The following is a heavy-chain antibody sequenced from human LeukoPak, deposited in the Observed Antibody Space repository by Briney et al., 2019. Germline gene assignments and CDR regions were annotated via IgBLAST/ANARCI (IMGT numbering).Heavy chain of an antibody. J-gene: IGHJ4*02. CDR2: INPNSGDT. CDR1: GYTFTGYY. D-gene: IGHD2-15*01. Sequence: GASVKVSCKASGYTFTGYYMHWVRQAPGQGLEWMGWINPNSGDTNYAQKFQGRVTMTRDTSINTAYMELTRLTSDDTAVYYCARVYSIRPSDYWGQGTLVTVSS. V-gene: IGHV1-2*02. CDR3: ARVYSIRPSDY.